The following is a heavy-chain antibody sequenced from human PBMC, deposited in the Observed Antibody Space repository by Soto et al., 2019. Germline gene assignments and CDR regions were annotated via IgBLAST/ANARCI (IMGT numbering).Heavy chain of an antibody. CDR2: IQYTGSS. CDR1: GGSIRGSTNY. CDR3: VRHWGLFWTGFDY. Sequence: SETLSLTCTVSGGSIRGSTNYWAWIRQSPGKGLEWIASIQYTGSSYYNPSLKSRLTISVDTSKNDFSLQLTSVTAADTALYYCVRHWGLFWTGFDYWGQGTLVTVSS. V-gene: IGHV4-39*01. D-gene: IGHD3-3*01. J-gene: IGHJ4*02.